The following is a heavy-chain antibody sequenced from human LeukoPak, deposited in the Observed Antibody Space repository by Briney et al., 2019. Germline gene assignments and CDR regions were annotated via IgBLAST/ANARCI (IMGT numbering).Heavy chain of an antibody. V-gene: IGHV1-69*05. CDR3: ARDRLYCSGGSCYEFDY. D-gene: IGHD2-15*01. CDR1: GGTFSSYA. J-gene: IGHJ4*02. CDR2: IIPIFGTA. Sequence: ASVKVSCKASGGTFSSYAISWVRQAPGQGLEWMGGIIPIFGTANYAQKFQGRVTITTDESTSTAYMELSSLRSEDTAVYYCARDRLYCSGGSCYEFDYWGQGTLVTVSS.